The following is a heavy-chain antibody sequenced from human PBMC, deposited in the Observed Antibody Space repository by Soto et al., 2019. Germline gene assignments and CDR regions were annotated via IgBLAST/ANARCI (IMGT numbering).Heavy chain of an antibody. CDR2: IYYSGST. V-gene: IGHV4-61*01. CDR1: GGSVSSGSYY. D-gene: IGHD2-2*02. CDR3: ASVTRTCISTSCYRYYYGMDV. J-gene: IGHJ6*02. Sequence: QVQLQESGPGLVKPSETLSLTCTVSGGSVSSGSYYWSWIRQPPGKGLEWIGYIYYSGSTNYNPSLKSRVTLSVATSKNQFSLKLSSVTAADTAVYYCASVTRTCISTSCYRYYYGMDVWGQGTTVTVSS.